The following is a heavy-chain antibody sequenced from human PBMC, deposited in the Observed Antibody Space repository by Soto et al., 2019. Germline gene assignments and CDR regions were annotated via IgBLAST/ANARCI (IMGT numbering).Heavy chain of an antibody. CDR2: IYYSGST. J-gene: IGHJ4*02. CDR3: ARGPHDYGDYGAVEYFDY. CDR1: GGSISSYY. V-gene: IGHV4-59*01. Sequence: SETLSLTCTVSGGSISSYYWSWIRQPPGKGLEWIGYIYYSGSTNYNPSLKSRVTISVDTSKNQFSLKLSSVTAADTAVYYCARGPHDYGDYGAVEYFDYWGQGTLVT. D-gene: IGHD4-17*01.